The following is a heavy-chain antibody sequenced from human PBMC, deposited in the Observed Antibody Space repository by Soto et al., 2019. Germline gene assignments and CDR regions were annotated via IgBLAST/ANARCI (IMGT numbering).Heavy chain of an antibody. Sequence: ASLKVSCKASGYPFTSYGISWVRQAPGQGLEWVAWISAYNGNRDTAQKFQGRVTMTLDTSTDTAHMELGDLTSADTGVYYCARGRIVASIHDAFEIWGQGTKVTVSS. CDR3: ARGRIVASIHDAFEI. CDR1: GYPFTSYG. D-gene: IGHD5-12*01. CDR2: ISAYNGNR. V-gene: IGHV1-18*01. J-gene: IGHJ3*02.